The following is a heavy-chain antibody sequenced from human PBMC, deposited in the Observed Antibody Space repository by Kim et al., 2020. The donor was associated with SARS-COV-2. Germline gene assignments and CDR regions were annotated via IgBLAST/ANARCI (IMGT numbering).Heavy chain of an antibody. V-gene: IGHV4-34*01. CDR3: EAGAPGH. J-gene: IGHJ1*01. CDR1: GVSFSDFQ. Sequence: SETLSLTCAVYGVSFSDFQWSWIRQTPEKGLEWIGEINHSGSSSCNPSLKSRVSMSVDTSKNQFSLKVNSVTAADTAVYYCEAGAPGHWGQGTVVTVSS. CDR2: INHSGSS.